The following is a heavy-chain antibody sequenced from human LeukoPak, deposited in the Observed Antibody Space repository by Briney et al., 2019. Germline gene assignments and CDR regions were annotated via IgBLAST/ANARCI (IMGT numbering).Heavy chain of an antibody. CDR3: ARKRSGWFGELLPYYFDY. J-gene: IGHJ4*02. CDR2: IYHSGST. Sequence: PSETLSLTCAVSGGSISSGGYSWSWIRQPPGKGLEWIGYIYHSGSTYYNPSLKSRVTISVDTSKNQFSLKLSSVTAADTAVYYCARKRSGWFGELLPYYFDYWGQGTLVTVSS. V-gene: IGHV4-30-2*01. D-gene: IGHD3-10*01. CDR1: GGSISSGGYS.